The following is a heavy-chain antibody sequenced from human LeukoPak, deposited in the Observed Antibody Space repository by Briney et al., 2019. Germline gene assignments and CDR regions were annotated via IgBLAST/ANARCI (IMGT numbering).Heavy chain of an antibody. CDR2: INHSGST. J-gene: IGHJ4*02. CDR1: GRSFSGYY. CDR3: ARGGGGELLTGLRPYYFDY. V-gene: IGHV4-34*01. Sequence: SETLSLTCAVYGRSFSGYYWSWILQPPGKGLEWIGEINHSGSTNYNPSLKSRVTISVDTSKNQFSLKLSSVTAADTTVYYCARGGGGELLTGLRPYYFDYWGQGTLVTVSS. D-gene: IGHD3-9*01.